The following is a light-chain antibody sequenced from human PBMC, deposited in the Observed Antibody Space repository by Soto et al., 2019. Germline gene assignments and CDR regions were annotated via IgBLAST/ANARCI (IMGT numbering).Light chain of an antibody. J-gene: IGLJ3*02. Sequence: QSVLTQPPSESGSPGQSVTISCTGTNSDVGAYYYVSWYQQYPGKAPKLMIYEVSKRPSGVPDRFSGSKSGNTASLTVSGLQAEDEADYYCSSYAGSNTVTFGGGTKLTVL. CDR1: NSDVGAYYY. CDR3: SSYAGSNTVT. CDR2: EVS. V-gene: IGLV2-8*01.